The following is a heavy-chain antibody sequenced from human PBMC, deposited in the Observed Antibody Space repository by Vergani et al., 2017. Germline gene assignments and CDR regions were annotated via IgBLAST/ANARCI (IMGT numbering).Heavy chain of an antibody. CDR1: GASINNDFYY. J-gene: IGHJ3*01. V-gene: IGHV4-61*02. CDR3: ARDNKQLRPRAFDL. Sequence: QVQLQESGPGLVKPSQTLSLTCTVSGASINNDFYYWHWIRQPAGKGLEWIGRIYVSGITDYNSSLQSRVSMSVDTSKNQFSLTLTSVTAAATAVYYCARDNKQLRPRAFDLWVQATMVTVSS. CDR2: IYVSGIT. D-gene: IGHD4-23*01.